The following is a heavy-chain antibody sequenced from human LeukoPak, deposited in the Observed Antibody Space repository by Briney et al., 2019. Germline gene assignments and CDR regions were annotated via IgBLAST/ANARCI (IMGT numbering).Heavy chain of an antibody. CDR3: AREDYGDYVGAFDI. V-gene: IGHV5-51*01. CDR1: GYTFTSYW. CDR2: IYPGDSDT. D-gene: IGHD4-17*01. Sequence: GESLKISCKGSGYTFTSYWIGWVRQMPGNGLEWMGFIYPGDSDTKYSPSFQGHVTISADKSISTAYLQWSSLKASDTAMYYCAREDYGDYVGAFDIWGQGTMVTVSS. J-gene: IGHJ3*02.